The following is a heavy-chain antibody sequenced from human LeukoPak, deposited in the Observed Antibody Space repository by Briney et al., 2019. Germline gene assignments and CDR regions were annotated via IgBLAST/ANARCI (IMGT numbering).Heavy chain of an antibody. D-gene: IGHD3-22*01. CDR1: GYTFTGYY. CDR2: INPNSGGT. CDR3: ARDLAGTLDYYGSSGIDAFDI. Sequence: ASVKVSCKASGYTFTGYYMHWVRQAPGQGLEWMGWINPNSGGTNYAQKFQGRVTMTRDTSISTAYMELSRLRSDDTAVYYCARDLAGTLDYYGSSGIDAFDIWGQGTMVTVSS. V-gene: IGHV1-2*02. J-gene: IGHJ3*02.